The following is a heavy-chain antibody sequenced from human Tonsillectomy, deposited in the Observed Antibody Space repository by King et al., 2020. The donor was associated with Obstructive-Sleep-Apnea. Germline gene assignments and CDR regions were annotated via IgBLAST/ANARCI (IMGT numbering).Heavy chain of an antibody. CDR1: GFTFSSYS. CDR3: ARVYTSGWTPDY. Sequence: VQLVESGGGLVQPGGSLRLSCAASGFTFSSYSINWVRQAPGKGLEWVSYISSSSSKTYYARSVKGRFTISRDNAKNSLYLQMNSLRAEDTGVYYCARVYTSGWTPDYWGQGTLVTVSS. J-gene: IGHJ4*02. CDR2: ISSSSSKT. D-gene: IGHD6-19*01. V-gene: IGHV3-48*04.